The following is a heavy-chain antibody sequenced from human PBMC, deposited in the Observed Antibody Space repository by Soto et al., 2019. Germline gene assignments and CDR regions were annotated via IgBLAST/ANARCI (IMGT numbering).Heavy chain of an antibody. D-gene: IGHD2-21*02. J-gene: IGHJ4*02. CDR1: GESISSSSYY. CDR2: IYYSGRT. Sequence: SETLSLTCIISGESISSSSYYWGWIRQPPGKGLEWIGSIYYSGRTYYNPSFKSRVTISIDTSKNQFSLKLSSVTATDTAVYYCARQRTTVVTQAYFDHWGQGALVTVSS. CDR3: ARQRTTVVTQAYFDH. V-gene: IGHV4-39*01.